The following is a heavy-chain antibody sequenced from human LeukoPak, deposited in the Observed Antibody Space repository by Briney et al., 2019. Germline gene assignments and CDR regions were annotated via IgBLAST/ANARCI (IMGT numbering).Heavy chain of an antibody. Sequence: GASVKVSCKASGYTFTSYGISWVRQAPGQGLEWVGWISAYNGNTNYAQKLRGRVTMTTDTSTSTAYMELRSLRSDDTAVYYCARLGYSSGWYMGVYYFDYWGQGTLVTVSS. CDR2: ISAYNGNT. V-gene: IGHV1-18*01. D-gene: IGHD6-19*01. CDR1: GYTFTSYG. CDR3: ARLGYSSGWYMGVYYFDY. J-gene: IGHJ4*02.